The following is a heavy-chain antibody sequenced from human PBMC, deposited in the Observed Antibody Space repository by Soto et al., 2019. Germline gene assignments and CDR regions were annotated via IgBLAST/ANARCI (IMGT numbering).Heavy chain of an antibody. CDR1: DVIFARSG. J-gene: IGHJ6*03. Sequence: ASVKVSCKASDVIFARSGITWVRQAPGQGPEWVGWISPHNGKTDYAPKLQGRVTLTIESSTSTAYLELWGLTSDDTATYFCARLPTDDRRNSAGLDEKTYYFYYMDIWGGGTTVTVSS. CDR3: ARLPTDDRRNSAGLDEKTYYFYYMDI. D-gene: IGHD1-7*01. V-gene: IGHV1-18*01. CDR2: ISPHNGKT.